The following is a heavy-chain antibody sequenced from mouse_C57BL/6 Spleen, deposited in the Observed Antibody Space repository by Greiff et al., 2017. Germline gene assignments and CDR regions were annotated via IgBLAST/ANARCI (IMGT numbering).Heavy chain of an antibody. CDR3: ARSYYSNGGCAY. V-gene: IGHV7-3*01. Sequence: EVMLVESGGGLVQPGGSLSLSCAASGFTFTDYYMSWVRQPPGKALEWLGFIRNKANGYTTEYSASVKGRFTISRDKSQSILYLQMNALRAEDSATYYCARSYYSNGGCAYWGQGTLVTVSA. J-gene: IGHJ3*01. CDR1: GFTFTDYY. D-gene: IGHD2-5*01. CDR2: IRNKANGYTT.